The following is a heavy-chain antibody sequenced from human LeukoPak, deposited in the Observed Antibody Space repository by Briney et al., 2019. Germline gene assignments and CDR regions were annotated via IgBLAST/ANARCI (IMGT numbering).Heavy chain of an antibody. J-gene: IGHJ4*02. CDR3: ARDDFRTNGVRRDDY. V-gene: IGHV1-2*06. CDR2: INPNSGGT. CDR1: GYTFTGYY. Sequence: ASVKVSCKASGYTFTGYYMHWVRQAPGQGLEWMGRINPNSGGTNYAQKFQGRVTMTRDTSISTAYMELSRLRSDDTAVYYCARDDFRTNGVRRDDYWGQGTLVTVSS. D-gene: IGHD2-8*01.